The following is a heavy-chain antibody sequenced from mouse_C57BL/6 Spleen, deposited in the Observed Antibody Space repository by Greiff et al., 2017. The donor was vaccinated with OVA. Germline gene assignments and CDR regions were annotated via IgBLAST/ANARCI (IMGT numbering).Heavy chain of an antibody. V-gene: IGHV1-80*01. D-gene: IGHD1-1*01. CDR3: ARKGGFTTVVSYYYAMDY. CDR2: IYPGDGDT. Sequence: QVQLKQSGAELVKPGASVKISCKASGYVFSSYWMNWVKQRPGKGLEWIGQIYPGDGDTNYNGKFKGKATLTADKSSSTAYMQLSSLTSEDSAVYFCARKGGFTTVVSYYYAMDYWGQGTSVTVSS. CDR1: GYVFSSYW. J-gene: IGHJ4*01.